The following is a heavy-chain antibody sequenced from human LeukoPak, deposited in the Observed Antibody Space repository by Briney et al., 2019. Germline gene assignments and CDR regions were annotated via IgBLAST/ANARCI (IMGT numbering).Heavy chain of an antibody. CDR2: MNPNSCNT. V-gene: IGHV1-8*01. J-gene: IGHJ4*02. CDR3: ARTQGLSCITMVRGVIVPFDY. Sequence: ASVKVSRTASGYTFTSYDINWVRQATGQGRAWMGWMNPNSCNTGYAQKFQGRVTMTRNTSISTASMELSSLRSEDTAVYYCARTQGLSCITMVRGVIVPFDYWGQGTLVTVSS. D-gene: IGHD3-10*01. CDR1: GYTFTSYD.